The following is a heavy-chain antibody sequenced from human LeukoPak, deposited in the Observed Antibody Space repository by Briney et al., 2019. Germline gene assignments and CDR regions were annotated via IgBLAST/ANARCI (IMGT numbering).Heavy chain of an antibody. CDR3: ARNSPSIAGHYYYYMDV. CDR2: INWNGGST. V-gene: IGHV3-20*04. D-gene: IGHD6-6*01. CDR1: GFTFDDYG. J-gene: IGHJ6*03. Sequence: PGGSLRLSCAASGFTFDDYGMSWVRQAPGKGLEWVSGINWNGGSTGYADSVKGRFTISRDNAKNSLYLQMNSLRAEDTALYYCARNSPSIAGHYYYYMDVWGKGTTVTVSS.